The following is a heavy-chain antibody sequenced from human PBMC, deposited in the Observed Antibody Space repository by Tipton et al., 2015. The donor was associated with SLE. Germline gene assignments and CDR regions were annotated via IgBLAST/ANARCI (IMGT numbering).Heavy chain of an antibody. Sequence: GSLRLSCAASGFTVSSNYMSWVRQAPGKGLEWVSLINSGDNTYYAGSVKGRFTISRDGSKNTLYLQMKSLRADDTAVYYCVRRPWTYGFDAFDIWGQWTMVTVSS. CDR1: GFTVSSNY. CDR3: VRRPWTYGFDAFDI. CDR2: INSGDNT. V-gene: IGHV3-53*01. D-gene: IGHD1-7*01. J-gene: IGHJ3*02.